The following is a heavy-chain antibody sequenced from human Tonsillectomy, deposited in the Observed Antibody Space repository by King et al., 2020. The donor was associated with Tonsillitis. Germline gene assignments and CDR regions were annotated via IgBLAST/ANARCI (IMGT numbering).Heavy chain of an antibody. V-gene: IGHV3-21*01. CDR1: GFTFSSYS. Sequence: EVQLVESGGGLVKPGGSLRLSCAASGFTFSSYSMNWVRQAPGKGLEWVSSISSSSSYIYYADSVKGRFTISRDNAKNSLYLQMNSLRAEETAVYYCAGDIGARRDGYNSVDSWGQGTLVTVSS. D-gene: IGHD5-24*01. CDR3: AGDIGARRDGYNSVDS. CDR2: ISSSSSYI. J-gene: IGHJ4*02.